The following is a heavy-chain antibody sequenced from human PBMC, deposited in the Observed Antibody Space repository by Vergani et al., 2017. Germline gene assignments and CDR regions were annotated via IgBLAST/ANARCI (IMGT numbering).Heavy chain of an antibody. D-gene: IGHD3-3*01. CDR2: IYYSGST. V-gene: IGHV4-59*08. CDR1: GGSISSHY. Sequence: QVQLQESGPGLVKPSETLSLTCTVSGGSISSHYWSWIRQPPGKGLEWIGYIYYSGSTNYNPSLKSRVTISVDTSKNQFSLKLSSVTAADTAVYYCARVDTIFGVVIRGLDYWGQGTLVTVSS. CDR3: ARVDTIFGVVIRGLDY. J-gene: IGHJ4*02.